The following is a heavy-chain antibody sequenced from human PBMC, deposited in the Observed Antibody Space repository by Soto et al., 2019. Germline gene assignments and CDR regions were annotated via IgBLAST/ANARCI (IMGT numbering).Heavy chain of an antibody. CDR3: ASGYCSGGSCYPYYFDY. D-gene: IGHD2-15*01. Sequence: GGSLRLSCAASGFTVSSNYMSWVRQAPGKGLEWVSVIYSGGSTYYADSVKGRFTISRDNSKNTLYLQMNSLRAEDTAVYYCASGYCSGGSCYPYYFDYSGQGILVTVSS. V-gene: IGHV3-66*01. J-gene: IGHJ4*02. CDR2: IYSGGST. CDR1: GFTVSSNY.